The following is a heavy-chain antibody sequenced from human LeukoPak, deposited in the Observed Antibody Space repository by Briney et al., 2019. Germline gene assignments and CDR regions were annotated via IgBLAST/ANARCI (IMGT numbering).Heavy chain of an antibody. V-gene: IGHV3-33*06. Sequence: PGGSLRLSCATSGSTFSHYGMHWVRQAPGKGLEWVAVIWSDGTEKYYGDSVKGRFTISRDNSKKTVYLQMNSLRVEDTAVYYCAKDAQRGFDFSNSLESWGQGTLVTVSS. CDR3: AKDAQRGFDFSNSLES. J-gene: IGHJ4*02. CDR1: GSTFSHYG. CDR2: IWSDGTEK. D-gene: IGHD4-11*01.